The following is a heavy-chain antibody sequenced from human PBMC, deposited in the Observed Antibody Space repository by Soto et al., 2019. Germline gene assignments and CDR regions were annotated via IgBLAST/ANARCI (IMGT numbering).Heavy chain of an antibody. J-gene: IGHJ4*02. Sequence: EVQLVESGGGLVQPGGSLRLSCAASGFTFSSYWMSWVRQAPGKGMEWVANMNQDGSQKYYVDSVKGRFTISRHNPKNSLYLQMNSLRAEETAVYYFARDDVWGWLRFDSWGQGTLLTVSS. D-gene: IGHD3-16*01. CDR1: GFTFSSYW. V-gene: IGHV3-7*01. CDR3: ARDDVWGWLRFDS. CDR2: MNQDGSQK.